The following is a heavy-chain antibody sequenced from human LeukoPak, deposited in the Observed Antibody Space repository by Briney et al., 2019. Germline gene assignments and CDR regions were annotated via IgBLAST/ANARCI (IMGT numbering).Heavy chain of an antibody. V-gene: IGHV3-30*18. D-gene: IGHD3-16*02. CDR3: AKDRYYDYVWGSYRSYYFDY. CDR1: GFTFSSYG. J-gene: IGHJ4*02. Sequence: GGPLRLSRAASGFTFSSYGMHWVRQAPGKGLEWVAVISYDGSNKYYADSVKGRFTISRDNSKNTLYLQMNSLRAEDTAVYYCAKDRYYDYVWGSYRSYYFDYWGQGTLVTVSS. CDR2: ISYDGSNK.